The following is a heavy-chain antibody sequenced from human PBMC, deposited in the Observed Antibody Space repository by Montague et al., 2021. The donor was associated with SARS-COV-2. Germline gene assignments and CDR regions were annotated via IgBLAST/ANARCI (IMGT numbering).Heavy chain of an antibody. D-gene: IGHD6-13*01. CDR3: ARVSLAAAATRSDY. Sequence: SETLSLTCTVSGGSVSSGGYYWSWIRQPPGKGLEWLGYIYYSGSTNYNPSLKSPVTISLDTSKNQFSLKLTSVTAADTAVYYCARVSLAAAATRSDYWGQGTLVTVSS. J-gene: IGHJ4*02. V-gene: IGHV4-61*08. CDR2: IYYSGST. CDR1: GGSVSSGGYY.